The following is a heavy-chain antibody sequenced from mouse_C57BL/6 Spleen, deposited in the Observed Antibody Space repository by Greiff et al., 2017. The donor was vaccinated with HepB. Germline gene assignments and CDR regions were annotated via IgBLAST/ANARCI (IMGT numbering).Heavy chain of an antibody. D-gene: IGHD1-1*01. CDR3: ARRDYYGSPWYFDV. J-gene: IGHJ1*03. CDR1: GYTFTSYW. V-gene: IGHV1-69*01. Sequence: VQLQQSGAELVMPGASVKLSCKASGYTFTSYWMHWVKQRPGQGLEWIGEIDPSDSYTNYNQKFKGKSTLTVDKSSSTAYMQLSSLTSEDSAVYYCARRDYYGSPWYFDVWGTGTTVTVSS. CDR2: IDPSDSYT.